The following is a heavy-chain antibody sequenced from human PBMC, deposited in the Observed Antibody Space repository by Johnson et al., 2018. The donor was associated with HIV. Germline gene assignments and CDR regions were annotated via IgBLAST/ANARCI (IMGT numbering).Heavy chain of an antibody. CDR3: SKAFLEDPSDAFDI. J-gene: IGHJ3*02. D-gene: IGHD2/OR15-2a*01. V-gene: IGHV3-73*02. CDR2: IRNKVNSYTP. Sequence: VQLVESGGGLVQPGGSLKLSCAASGFTFSGSAMHWVRQASGKGLEWVGRIRNKVNSYTPQYAASVKGRFTISRDDSKNLMYLQMKSLKTEDTALYYCSKAFLEDPSDAFDIWGQGTMVTGSS. CDR1: GFTFSGSA.